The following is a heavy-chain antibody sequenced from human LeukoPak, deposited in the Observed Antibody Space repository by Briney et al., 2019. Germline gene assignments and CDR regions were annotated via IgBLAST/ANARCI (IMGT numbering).Heavy chain of an antibody. Sequence: GGSLRLSCAASGFTFSSYAMSWVRQAPGKGLEWVSGISGSGGTTYLADSVKGRVTISRDNSKNTLYLQMNSLRAEDTAVYYCARDQGYYDANNWFDPWGQGTLVTVSS. CDR3: ARDQGYYDANNWFDP. J-gene: IGHJ5*02. CDR2: ISGSGGTT. CDR1: GFTFSSYA. V-gene: IGHV3-23*01. D-gene: IGHD1-26*01.